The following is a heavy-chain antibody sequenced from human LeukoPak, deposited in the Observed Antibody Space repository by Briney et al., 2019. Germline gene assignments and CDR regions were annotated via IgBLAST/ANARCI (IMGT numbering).Heavy chain of an antibody. D-gene: IGHD6-13*01. CDR2: INHSGGT. CDR3: ARQSSSWTSFDY. Sequence: SETLSLTCAVYGGSFSGYYWSWIRQPPGKGLEWIGEINHSGGTNYNPSLKSRVTISVDTSKNQFSLKLSSVTAADTAVYYCARQSSSWTSFDYWGQGTLVTVSS. CDR1: GGSFSGYY. J-gene: IGHJ4*02. V-gene: IGHV4-34*01.